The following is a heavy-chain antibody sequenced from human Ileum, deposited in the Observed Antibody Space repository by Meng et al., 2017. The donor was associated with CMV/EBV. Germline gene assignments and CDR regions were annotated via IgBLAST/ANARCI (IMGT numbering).Heavy chain of an antibody. CDR2: IDNRGST. V-gene: IGHV4-30-4*01. CDR1: GGSISSGDFC. CDR3: ARGYSSGWNYFHY. Sequence: DLKRSGPGMGRPSQTMSRNCIAYGGSISSGDFCWSWNRQTRGKGLEYIGYIDNRGSTYYNPSLKSRVTMSMDTSKNQFSLKLTSVTAADTAIYYWARGYSSGWNYFHYWGQGTLVTVSS. D-gene: IGHD6-19*01. J-gene: IGHJ4*02.